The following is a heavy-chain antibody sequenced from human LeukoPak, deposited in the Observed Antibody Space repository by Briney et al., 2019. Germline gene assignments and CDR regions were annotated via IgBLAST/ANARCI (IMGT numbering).Heavy chain of an antibody. CDR2: IYPADSDT. CDR1: GYSFSNDW. D-gene: IGHD2-15*01. V-gene: IGHV5-51*01. Sequence: GESLKISCKGSGYSFSNDWIGWVRLMPGKGLEWMGIIYPADSDTKYSPSFQGQVTISADKSISTAYLQWNSLGASDTAMYYCARRGCIGGTCYGYWGQGTLVTVSS. J-gene: IGHJ4*02. CDR3: ARRGCIGGTCYGY.